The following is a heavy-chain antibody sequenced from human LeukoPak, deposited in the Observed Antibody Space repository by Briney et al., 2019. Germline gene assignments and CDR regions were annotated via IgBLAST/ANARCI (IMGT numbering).Heavy chain of an antibody. J-gene: IGHJ4*02. D-gene: IGHD3-3*01. CDR3: ARGSGYYTAFDY. CDR1: GYTFTSYD. CDR2: ISAYNGNT. V-gene: IGHV1-18*01. Sequence: ASVTVSCKASGYTFTSYDINWVRQAPGQGFQWMGWISAYNGNTNYAQKFQGRVTMTTDTSTSTAYMELRSLRSDDTAVYYCARGSGYYTAFDYWGQGTLVTVSS.